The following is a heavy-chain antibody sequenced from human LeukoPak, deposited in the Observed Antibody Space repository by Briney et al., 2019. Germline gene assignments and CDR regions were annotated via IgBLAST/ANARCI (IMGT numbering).Heavy chain of an antibody. V-gene: IGHV3-7*01. CDR2: IKQEGSET. Sequence: GGSLRLSCTASEFTFSNYWMSWVRQAPGKGLEWGANIKQEGSETYSVDSVKGRFTISRDNAKNSLYLQMNSLRAEDTALYYCARGGQYSGYYYFDYWGQGTLVTVSS. D-gene: IGHD3-22*01. CDR1: EFTFSNYW. J-gene: IGHJ4*02. CDR3: ARGGQYSGYYYFDY.